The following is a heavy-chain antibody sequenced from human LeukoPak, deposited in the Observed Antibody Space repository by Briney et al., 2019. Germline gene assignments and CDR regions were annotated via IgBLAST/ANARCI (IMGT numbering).Heavy chain of an antibody. CDR1: GGSFSGYY. D-gene: IGHD2-2*01. V-gene: IGHV4-34*01. CDR2: INHSGST. J-gene: IGHJ3*02. CDR3: ARNIVVVPAANDAFDI. Sequence: SSETLSLTCAVYGGSFSGYYWSWIRQPPGKGLEWIGEINHSGSTNYNPSLKSRVTISVDTSKNQFSLKLSSVTAADTAAYYCARNIVVVPAANDAFDIWGQGTMVTVSS.